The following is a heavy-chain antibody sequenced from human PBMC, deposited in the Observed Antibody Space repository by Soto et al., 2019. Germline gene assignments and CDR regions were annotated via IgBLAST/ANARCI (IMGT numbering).Heavy chain of an antibody. V-gene: IGHV4-31*03. CDR3: ASTSRGVGVHYGMDV. CDR2: IYYSGST. CDR1: GGSISSGGYY. D-gene: IGHD3-3*01. Sequence: TSETLSLTCTVSGGSISSGGYYWSWIRQHPGKGLEWIGYIYYSGSTYYNPSLKSRVTISVDTSKNQFSLKLSSVTAADTAVYYCASTSRGVGVHYGMDVWGQGTTVTVSS. J-gene: IGHJ6*02.